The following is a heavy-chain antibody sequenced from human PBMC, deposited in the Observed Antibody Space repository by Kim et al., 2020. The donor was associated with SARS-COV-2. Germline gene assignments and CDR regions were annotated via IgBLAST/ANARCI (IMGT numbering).Heavy chain of an antibody. J-gene: IGHJ4*02. V-gene: IGHV4-34*01. CDR3: ARDPAGHSRNIDY. D-gene: IGHD1-1*01. Sequence: YNPSLKSRVTISVDTSKNQFSLKLSSVTAADTAVYYCARDPAGHSRNIDYWGQGTLVTVSS.